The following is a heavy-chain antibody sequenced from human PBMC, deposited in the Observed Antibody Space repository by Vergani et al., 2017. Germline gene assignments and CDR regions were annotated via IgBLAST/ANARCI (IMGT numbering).Heavy chain of an antibody. CDR1: GFTFSSYE. Sequence: EVQLVESGGGLVQPGGSLRLSCAASGFTFSSYEMNWVRQAPGKGLEWVSSISSSSSYIYYADSVKGRFTISRDNAKNSLYLQMNSLRAEDTAVYYCAREMVGSGAFDIWGQGTMVTVSS. V-gene: IGHV3-48*03. CDR2: ISSSSSYI. D-gene: IGHD2-15*01. J-gene: IGHJ3*02. CDR3: AREMVGSGAFDI.